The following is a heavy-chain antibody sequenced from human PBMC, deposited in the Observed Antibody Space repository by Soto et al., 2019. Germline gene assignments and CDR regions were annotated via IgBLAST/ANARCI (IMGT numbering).Heavy chain of an antibody. CDR3: ARVKQQLAPFDY. Sequence: GASVKVFCKASGYTFTSYAMHWVRQAPGQGLEWMGRIIPILGIANYAQKFQGRVTITADKSTSTAYMELSSLRSEDTAVYYCARVKQQLAPFDYWGQGTLVTVSS. J-gene: IGHJ4*02. D-gene: IGHD6-13*01. CDR2: IIPILGIA. V-gene: IGHV1-69*04. CDR1: GYTFTSYA.